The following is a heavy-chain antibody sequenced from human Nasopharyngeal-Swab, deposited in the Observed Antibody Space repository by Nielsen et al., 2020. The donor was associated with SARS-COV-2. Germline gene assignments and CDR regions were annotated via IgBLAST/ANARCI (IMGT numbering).Heavy chain of an antibody. D-gene: IGHD2-15*01. CDR1: GFTFSSYA. J-gene: IGHJ4*02. CDR3: ARDSGGYLDY. CDR2: ISYDGSNK. V-gene: IGHV3-30-3*01. Sequence: SCAASGFTFSSYAMHWVRQAPGKGLEWVAVISYDGSNKYYADSVKGRFTISRDNSKNTLYLQMNSLRAEDTAVYYCARDSGGYLDYWGQGTLVTVSS.